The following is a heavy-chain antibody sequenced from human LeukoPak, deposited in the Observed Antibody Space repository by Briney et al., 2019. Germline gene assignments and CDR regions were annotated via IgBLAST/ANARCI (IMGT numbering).Heavy chain of an antibody. CDR3: AKAPPYTKYFDY. CDR1: GFTFSDYA. J-gene: IGHJ4*02. CDR2: ISNSGDAT. V-gene: IGHV3-23*01. Sequence: GGSLRLSCAASGFTFSDYAMSWVRQAPGQGLEWVSTISNSGDATFYADAVKGRFTISRDNSKNTLYLQMYSLRAEDTAIYYCAKAPPYTKYFDYWGQGTLLTVSS. D-gene: IGHD1-1*01.